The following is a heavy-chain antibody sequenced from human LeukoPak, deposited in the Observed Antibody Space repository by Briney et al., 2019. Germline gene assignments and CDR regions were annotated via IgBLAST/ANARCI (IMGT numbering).Heavy chain of an antibody. CDR1: GGSIINYY. V-gene: IGHV4-4*07. Sequence: SETLSLTCSVAGGSIINYYWSWIRQSAGTGLEWVGRIYITGSTTYNPSLQSRLSMSVDTSKNQFSLRLRSVSAADTAVYYCARLKYYDSTGYPPGYYMDAWGKGITVTVSS. D-gene: IGHD3-22*01. CDR2: IYITGST. CDR3: ARLKYYDSTGYPPGYYMDA. J-gene: IGHJ6*03.